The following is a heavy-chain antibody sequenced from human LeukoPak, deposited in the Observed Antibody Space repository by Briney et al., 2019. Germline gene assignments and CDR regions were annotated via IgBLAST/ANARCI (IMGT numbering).Heavy chain of an antibody. V-gene: IGHV1-69*06. Sequence: SVKVSCKASGGTLSSYAISWVRQAPGQGLEWMGGIIPIFGTANYAQKFQGRVTITADKSTSTAYMELSSLRSEDTAVYYCARAFLTVTTLRGVWFDPWGQGTLVTVSS. J-gene: IGHJ5*02. CDR2: IIPIFGTA. D-gene: IGHD4-17*01. CDR3: ARAFLTVTTLRGVWFDP. CDR1: GGTLSSYA.